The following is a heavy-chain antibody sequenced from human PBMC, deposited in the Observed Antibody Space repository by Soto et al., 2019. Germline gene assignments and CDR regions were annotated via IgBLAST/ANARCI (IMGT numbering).Heavy chain of an antibody. J-gene: IGHJ4*02. CDR1: GGSISSYC. Sequence: QVQLQESGPGLVKPSETLSLTCTVSGGSISSYCWSWIRQPPGKGLEWIGYIYYSGSTNYNPSLKSRVTISVDTSKNQFSLKLSSVTAADTAVYYCARHMYSGSYYPFDYWSQGTLVTVSS. CDR2: IYYSGST. CDR3: ARHMYSGSYYPFDY. D-gene: IGHD1-26*01. V-gene: IGHV4-59*08.